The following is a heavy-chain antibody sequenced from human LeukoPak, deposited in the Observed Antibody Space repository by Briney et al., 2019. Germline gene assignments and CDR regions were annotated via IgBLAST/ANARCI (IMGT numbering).Heavy chain of an antibody. CDR2: IYHSGST. J-gene: IGHJ4*02. CDR1: GYSISSGYY. Sequence: PSETLSLTCTVSGYSISSGYYWGCIRQPPRKGLEWIGSIYHSGSTYYNPSLKSRVTISVDTSKNQFSLKLSSVTAADTAVYYCARYFFEFRVRTIDYWGQGTLVTVSS. CDR3: ARYFFEFRVRTIDY. V-gene: IGHV4-38-2*02. D-gene: IGHD2/OR15-2a*01.